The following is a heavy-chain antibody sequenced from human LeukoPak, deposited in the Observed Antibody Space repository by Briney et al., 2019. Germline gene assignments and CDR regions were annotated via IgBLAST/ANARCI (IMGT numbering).Heavy chain of an antibody. J-gene: IGHJ4*02. Sequence: ASVKVSCKTSGYTFTSYYMHWVRQAPGQGLEWMGWINPNSGGTNYAQKFQGRVIMTRDTSISTAHMELSRLRSDDTAVYYCARATFGYNWNDENDYWGQGTLVTVSS. D-gene: IGHD1-20*01. CDR2: INPNSGGT. CDR1: GYTFTSYY. CDR3: ARATFGYNWNDENDY. V-gene: IGHV1-2*02.